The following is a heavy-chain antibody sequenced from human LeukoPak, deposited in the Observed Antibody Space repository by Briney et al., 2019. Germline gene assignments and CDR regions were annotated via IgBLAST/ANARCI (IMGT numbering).Heavy chain of an antibody. CDR2: IYYSGTT. D-gene: IGHD1-26*01. V-gene: IGHV4-59*08. CDR3: ARHGGSYCYY. J-gene: IGHJ4*02. CDR1: GGSISNYY. Sequence: SETLSLTCAVSGGSISNYYWRWIRQAPGKGLEWIGYIYYSGTTKYNPSLMSRVTISVDTSKNQFSLRLSSVAAGDTAVYYCARHGGSYCYYWGQGTLVTVSS.